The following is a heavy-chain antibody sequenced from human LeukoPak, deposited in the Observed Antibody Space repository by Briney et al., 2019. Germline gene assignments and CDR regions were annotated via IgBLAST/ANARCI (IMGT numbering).Heavy chain of an antibody. J-gene: IGHJ4*02. V-gene: IGHV4-34*01. Sequence: PSETLSLTCAVYGGSFTDYYWSWIRQPPGKGLEWIGEINHRGSTNYNSSLKGRVTISVDRSKNQFSLKLSSVTAADTAVYYCARVSGGLFDYWGQGTLVTVSS. CDR1: GGSFTDYY. CDR3: ARVSGGLFDY. D-gene: IGHD6-25*01. CDR2: INHRGST.